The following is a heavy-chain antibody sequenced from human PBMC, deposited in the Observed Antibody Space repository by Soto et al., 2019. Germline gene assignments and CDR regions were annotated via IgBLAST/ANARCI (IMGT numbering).Heavy chain of an antibody. CDR3: ARDRSGSSGYYSYYFDY. CDR1: GFTFSSYA. D-gene: IGHD3-22*01. CDR2: ISYDGSNK. V-gene: IGHV3-30-3*01. Sequence: QVQLVESGGGVVQPGRSVRLSCAASGFTFSSYAMHWVRQAPGKGLEWVAVISYDGSNKYYADSVKGRFTISRDNSKNTLYLQMNSLRAEDTAVYYCARDRSGSSGYYSYYFDYWGQGTLVTVSS. J-gene: IGHJ4*02.